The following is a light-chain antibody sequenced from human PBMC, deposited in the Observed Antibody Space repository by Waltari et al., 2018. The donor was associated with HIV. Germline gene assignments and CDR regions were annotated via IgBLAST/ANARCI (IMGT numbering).Light chain of an antibody. CDR1: QSVDNNY. CDR2: GAS. J-gene: IGKJ2*01. Sequence: EIVLTQSPGTLSLSPGESATLSCRASQSVDNNYLAWYQHRPGQAPRLLIFGASSRATGIPDRFSASGSGADFTLTISSLDPSDYALYYCQQYATSPRTFGQGTRVEIK. CDR3: QQYATSPRT. V-gene: IGKV3-20*01.